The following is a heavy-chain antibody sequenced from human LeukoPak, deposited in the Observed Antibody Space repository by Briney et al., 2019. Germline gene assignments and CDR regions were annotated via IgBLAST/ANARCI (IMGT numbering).Heavy chain of an antibody. D-gene: IGHD3-3*01. CDR2: FGTADGET. CDR3: ATVWSGYHPIDY. V-gene: IGHV1-24*01. CDR1: GDTLTELS. Sequence: GASVKVSCKVSGDTLTELSMPWGRRAPGKGLEWMGGFGTADGETIYAQTLQGRVTMTEDTSTDTAYMELSSLRSEATAVYCFATVWSGYHPIDYGGQGTLVTVSA. J-gene: IGHJ4*02.